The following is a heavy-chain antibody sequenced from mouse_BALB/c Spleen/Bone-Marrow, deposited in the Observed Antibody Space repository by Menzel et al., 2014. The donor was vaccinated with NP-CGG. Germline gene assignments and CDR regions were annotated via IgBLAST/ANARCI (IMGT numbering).Heavy chain of an antibody. Sequence: QVQLQQSGAELMKPGASVKISCKATGYTFSTYWIEWVRQRPGHGLEWIGEILPGSGTTNYNEKFKGKATFTADTSSNTAYMQLSSLTSEDSAVYYCARLITTGGFAYLGQGTLVTVSA. CDR1: GYTFSTYW. J-gene: IGHJ3*01. V-gene: IGHV1-9*01. CDR3: ARLITTGGFAY. CDR2: ILPGSGTT. D-gene: IGHD2-4*01.